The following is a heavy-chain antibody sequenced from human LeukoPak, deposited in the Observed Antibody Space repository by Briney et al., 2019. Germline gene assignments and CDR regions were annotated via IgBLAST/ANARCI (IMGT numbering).Heavy chain of an antibody. V-gene: IGHV3-74*01. Sequence: HPGGSLRLSCAASGFSFSSYWMHWVRQAPGEGLVWVSRVSSDERTTSYADSVKGRFTVSRDNAKNTVYLQMNSLRAEDTAVYYCAKDHPRDTAMVHWGQGTLVTVSS. D-gene: IGHD5-18*01. CDR3: AKDHPRDTAMVH. J-gene: IGHJ4*02. CDR1: GFSFSSYW. CDR2: VSSDERTT.